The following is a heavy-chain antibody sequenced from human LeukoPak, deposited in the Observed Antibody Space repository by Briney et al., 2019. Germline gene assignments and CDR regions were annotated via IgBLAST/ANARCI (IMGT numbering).Heavy chain of an antibody. J-gene: IGHJ4*02. D-gene: IGHD1-26*01. CDR3: AKFGYSGSYSAFDY. CDR2: ISTSSSTI. V-gene: IGHV3-48*01. CDR1: GFTFSSYS. Sequence: PGGSLRLSCAASGFTFSSYSMNWVRQAPGKGLEWVSYISTSSSTIYYADSVKGRFTISRDNAKNSLYLQMNSLRAEDTAVYYCAKFGYSGSYSAFDYWGQGTLVTVSS.